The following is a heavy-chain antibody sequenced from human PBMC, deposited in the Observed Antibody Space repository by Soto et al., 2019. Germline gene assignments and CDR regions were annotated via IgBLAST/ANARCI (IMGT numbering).Heavy chain of an antibody. CDR2: TSAYDGYT. Sequence: QVQLVQSGAEVKKPGVSVKVACKASGYTFSSYGINWVRQAPGQGLEWLGWTSAYDGYTNYAQILQGRVSMTTDTSTKTAYMELRSLRSDDTGVYYCARGGYYDSRGSRNYLYYGMSVWGQGTSVTVSS. CDR3: ARGGYYDSRGSRNYLYYGMSV. CDR1: GYTFSSYG. D-gene: IGHD3-9*01. J-gene: IGHJ6*02. V-gene: IGHV1-18*01.